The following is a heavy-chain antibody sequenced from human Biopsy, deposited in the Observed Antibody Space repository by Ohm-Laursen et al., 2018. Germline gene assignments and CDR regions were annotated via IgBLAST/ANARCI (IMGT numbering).Heavy chain of an antibody. D-gene: IGHD6-19*01. Sequence: ASVKVSCKASGYSFTSYYMHWVRQAPGQGLEWMGMINPSGSTTSYPQIFQGRVTMTRGTSKSTVYMELSSLRSADTAVYFCARNTGWYGDLYYFDYWGQGTLVTVSP. CDR3: ARNTGWYGDLYYFDY. J-gene: IGHJ4*02. V-gene: IGHV1-46*01. CDR2: INPSGSTT. CDR1: GYSFTSYY.